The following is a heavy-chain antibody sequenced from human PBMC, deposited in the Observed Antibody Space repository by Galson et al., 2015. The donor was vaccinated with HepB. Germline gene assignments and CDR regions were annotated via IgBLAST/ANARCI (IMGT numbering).Heavy chain of an antibody. CDR3: ARSGRGGSYYGYFDY. J-gene: IGHJ4*02. V-gene: IGHV1-69*13. CDR2: IIPIFGTA. Sequence: SVKVSCKASGGTFSSYAISWVRQAPGQGLEWMGGIIPIFGTANYAQKFQGRVTITADESTSTAHMELSSLRSEDTAVYYCARSGRGGSYYGYFDYWGQGTLVTVSS. CDR1: GGTFSSYA. D-gene: IGHD1-26*01.